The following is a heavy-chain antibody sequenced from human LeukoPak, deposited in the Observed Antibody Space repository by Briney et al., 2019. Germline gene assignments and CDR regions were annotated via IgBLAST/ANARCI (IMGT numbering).Heavy chain of an antibody. D-gene: IGHD6-19*01. CDR1: GFTFSSYA. Sequence: GGSLRLSCAASGFTFSSYAMHWVRQAPGKGLEWVAGISYDGSNKYYADSVKGRFTISRDNSKNTLYLQMNSLRAEDTAVYYCARDPTRSLQWLACLDYWGQGTLVTVSS. CDR3: ARDPTRSLQWLACLDY. V-gene: IGHV3-30-3*01. CDR2: ISYDGSNK. J-gene: IGHJ4*02.